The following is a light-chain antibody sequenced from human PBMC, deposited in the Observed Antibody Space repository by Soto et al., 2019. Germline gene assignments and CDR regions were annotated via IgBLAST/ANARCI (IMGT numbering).Light chain of an antibody. J-gene: IGKJ3*01. CDR3: QQFNNYPLT. CDR1: QGISSA. V-gene: IGKV1D-13*01. Sequence: AIQLTQSPSSLSASVGDRVTITCRASQGISSALAWYQQTPGKAPKLLIYDASSLESGVPSRFSGSGSGTDFTLTISSLQPEDFATYYCQQFNNYPLTFGPGTKVDIK. CDR2: DAS.